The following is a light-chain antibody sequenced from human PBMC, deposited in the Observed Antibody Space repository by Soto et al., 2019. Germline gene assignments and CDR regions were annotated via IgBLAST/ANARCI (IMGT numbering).Light chain of an antibody. CDR3: QQSYNTPYT. CDR2: ASV. CDR1: RSISNY. J-gene: IGKJ2*01. V-gene: IGKV1-39*01. Sequence: EIQMTQSPSSLSVSVGDKVTITCRASRSISNYLNWYQQKPGKGPELLIYASVNLQSGVPSRFSGSGSGTDFTLTINSLQPDDFATYYCQQSYNTPYTCGQGTKLEI.